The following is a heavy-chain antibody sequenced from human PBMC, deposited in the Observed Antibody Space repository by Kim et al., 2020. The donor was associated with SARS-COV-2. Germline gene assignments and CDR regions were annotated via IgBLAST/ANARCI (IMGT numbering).Heavy chain of an antibody. V-gene: IGHV4-39*01. Sequence: SETLSLTCTVSGGSISSSSYYWGWIRQPPGKGLEWIGSIYYSGSTYYNPSLKSRVTISVDTSKNQFSLKLSSVTAADTAVYYCARRSPDYGDYADYWGQG. D-gene: IGHD4-17*01. J-gene: IGHJ4*02. CDR3: ARRSPDYGDYADY. CDR1: GGSISSSSYY. CDR2: IYYSGST.